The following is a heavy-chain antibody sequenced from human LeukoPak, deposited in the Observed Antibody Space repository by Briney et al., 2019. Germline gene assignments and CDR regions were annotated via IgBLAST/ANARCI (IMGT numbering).Heavy chain of an antibody. CDR3: ARDLDYYDRIFDY. Sequence: GGSLRLSCAASGFTFSDYYMSWIRQTPGKGLEWVSYISSSGSTIYYADSVKGRLTISRDNAKNSLYLQMNSLRAEDTAVYYCARDLDYYDRIFDYWGQGTLVTVSS. D-gene: IGHD3-22*01. CDR1: GFTFSDYY. CDR2: ISSSGSTI. V-gene: IGHV3-11*01. J-gene: IGHJ4*02.